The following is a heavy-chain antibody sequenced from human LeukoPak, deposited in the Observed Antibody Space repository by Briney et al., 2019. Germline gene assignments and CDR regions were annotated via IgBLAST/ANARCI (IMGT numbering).Heavy chain of an antibody. CDR2: INPDGSTT. CDR3: ARVRVGAYDFEY. Sequence: GGSLSLSCAASGFTLSSYWMHWVRQVPGKGLVWVSRINPDGSTTTYAASVKGRFTISRDNAKNTLYLQMNSLRAEDTAVYYCARVRVGAYDFEYWGQGTLVTVSS. J-gene: IGHJ4*02. CDR1: GFTLSSYW. D-gene: IGHD3-10*01. V-gene: IGHV3-74*01.